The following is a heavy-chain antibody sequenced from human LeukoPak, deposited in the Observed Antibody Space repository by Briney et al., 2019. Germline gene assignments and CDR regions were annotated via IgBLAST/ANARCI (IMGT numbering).Heavy chain of an antibody. CDR2: INPSGGST. CDR3: ARDRVGVHDSSGYWFDP. CDR1: GYTFTSYY. D-gene: IGHD3-22*01. Sequence: ASVKASCKASGYTFTSYYMHWVRQAPGQGLEWMGIINPSGGSTSYAQKFQGRVTMTRDTSTSTVYMELSSLRSEDTAVYYCARDRVGVHDSSGYWFDPWGQGTLVTVSS. V-gene: IGHV1-46*01. J-gene: IGHJ5*02.